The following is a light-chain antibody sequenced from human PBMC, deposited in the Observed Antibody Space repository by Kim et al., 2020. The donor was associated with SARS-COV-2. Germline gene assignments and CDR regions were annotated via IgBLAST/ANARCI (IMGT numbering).Light chain of an antibody. Sequence: DIVITQSPDSLAVPLGERATINCKSTQSVLYSSNNKNYLAWYQQKAGQPPKLLIYWASTRESGVPDRFSGSGSGTDFTLTISSLQAEDVAVYYCQQYYSTPETFGQGTKVDIK. CDR2: WAS. J-gene: IGKJ1*01. CDR1: QSVLYSSNNKNY. V-gene: IGKV4-1*01. CDR3: QQYYSTPET.